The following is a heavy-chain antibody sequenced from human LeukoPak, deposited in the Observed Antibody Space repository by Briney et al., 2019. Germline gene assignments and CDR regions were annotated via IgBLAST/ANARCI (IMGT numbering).Heavy chain of an antibody. D-gene: IGHD3/OR15-3a*01. CDR3: ARDKDWAFDY. V-gene: IGHV3-48*02. CDR2: ISSTRDI. CDR1: GFSFSACA. Sequence: GGSLRLSCAASGFSFSACAMTWVRQAPGKGLEWISYISSTRDIYYAESVKGRFTVSRDDAKNSLYLEMNGLRDEDTAVYYCARDKDWAFDYWGQGILVTVSS. J-gene: IGHJ4*02.